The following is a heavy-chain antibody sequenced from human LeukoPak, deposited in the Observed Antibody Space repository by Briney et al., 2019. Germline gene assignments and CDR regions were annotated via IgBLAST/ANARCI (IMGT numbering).Heavy chain of an antibody. CDR1: GFTFSSYG. D-gene: IGHD5-12*01. J-gene: IGHJ4*02. Sequence: GGSLRLSCAASGFTFSSYGMHWVRQAPGKGLEWVAVISYDGSNKYYADSVKGRFTISRDNSKNTLYLQMNSLRAEDTAAYYCAKEGGTGYHDYWGQGTLVTVSS. CDR3: AKEGGTGYHDY. CDR2: ISYDGSNK. V-gene: IGHV3-30*18.